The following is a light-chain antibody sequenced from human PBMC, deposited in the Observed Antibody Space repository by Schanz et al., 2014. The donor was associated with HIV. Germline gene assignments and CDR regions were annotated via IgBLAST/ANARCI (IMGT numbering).Light chain of an antibody. CDR1: QTIGRL. Sequence: IQMTQSPSTVSASVGDRVTITCRASQTIGRLLAWYQQKPGRAPNLLIYQASTLESGVPSRFSGSGSGTEFTLTISSLQPDDFATYYCQQYDTYPYTFGRGTKLEIK. V-gene: IGKV1-5*03. CDR3: QQYDTYPYT. CDR2: QAS. J-gene: IGKJ2*01.